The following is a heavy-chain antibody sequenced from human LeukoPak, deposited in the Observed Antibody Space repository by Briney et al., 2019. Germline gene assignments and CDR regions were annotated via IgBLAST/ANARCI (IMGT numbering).Heavy chain of an antibody. CDR3: AITRGGRYYYGSGSYRVFDY. CDR1: GGSISSGGYY. J-gene: IGHJ4*02. CDR2: IYHSGST. Sequence: SETLSLTCTVSGGSISSGGYYWSWIRQPPGKGLEWIGYIYHSGSTYYNPSLKSRVTISVDRSKNQFSLKLSSATAADTAVYYCAITRGGRYYYGSGSYRVFDYWGQGTLVTVSS. V-gene: IGHV4-30-2*01. D-gene: IGHD3-10*01.